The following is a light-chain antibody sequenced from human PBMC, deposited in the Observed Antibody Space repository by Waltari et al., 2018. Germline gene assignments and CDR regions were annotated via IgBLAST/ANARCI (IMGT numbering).Light chain of an antibody. CDR2: KNN. V-gene: IGLV1-47*01. Sequence: QSVLTQPPSVSGTPGQRVTISCSGSRSNIGRNYVYWYQQLPGTAPKLLIFKNNQRPSGVPDRFSGSKSGTSASLAISGLRSEDEADYYCAAWDDSLSGPVFGGGTKLTVL. CDR1: RSNIGRNY. CDR3: AAWDDSLSGPV. J-gene: IGLJ2*01.